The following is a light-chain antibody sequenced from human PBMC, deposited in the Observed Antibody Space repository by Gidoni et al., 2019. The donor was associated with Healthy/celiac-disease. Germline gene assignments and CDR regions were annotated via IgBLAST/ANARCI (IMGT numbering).Light chain of an antibody. Sequence: DIQMTQSPSSLSASVVDRVTITCQASQDISNYLNWYHQKPGKAPKLLIYDASNLETGVPSRFSGSVSGTDFTFTISSLQPEDIATYYCQQYDKLPQTFGGGTKVEIK. CDR2: DAS. CDR1: QDISNY. CDR3: QQYDKLPQT. J-gene: IGKJ4*02. V-gene: IGKV1-33*01.